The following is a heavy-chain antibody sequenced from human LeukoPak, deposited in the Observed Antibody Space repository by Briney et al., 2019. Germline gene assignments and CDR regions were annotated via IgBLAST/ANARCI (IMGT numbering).Heavy chain of an antibody. D-gene: IGHD3-22*01. CDR2: IHPSGML. Sequence: SETLSLTCTVSGASFNSDDQYWIWIPPSPGKGLEWIGSIHPSGMLYNNLSLESRVTMSRDTSKNQFSLNLNSVTAADTAVYFSSRGLDSRKLGYWGQGILVTVSS. J-gene: IGHJ4*02. CDR1: GASFNSDDQY. CDR3: SRGLDSRKLGY. V-gene: IGHV4-31*03.